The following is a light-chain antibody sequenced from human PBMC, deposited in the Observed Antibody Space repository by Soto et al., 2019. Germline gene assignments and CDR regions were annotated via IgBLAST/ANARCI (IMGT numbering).Light chain of an antibody. CDR2: GTT. CDR1: QGISNY. CDR3: QQVNSYPLT. Sequence: DVQWTECPSFLSASVGDRVTIACRASQGISNYLAWYQQKPGKAPKLLIYGTTTLQSGVPSRFSGSGSGTEFTLTISSLQPEDFATYYCQQVNSYPLTFGGGTKVEIK. V-gene: IGKV1-9*01. J-gene: IGKJ4*01.